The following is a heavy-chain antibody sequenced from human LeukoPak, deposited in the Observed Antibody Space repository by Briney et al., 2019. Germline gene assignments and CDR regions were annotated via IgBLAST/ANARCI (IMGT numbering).Heavy chain of an antibody. CDR2: ISSDGSNK. D-gene: IGHD3-9*01. Sequence: GRSLRLSCAGSGVTFSSYAMQWVRQAPGKGLEWVAVISSDGSNKYYAVSVKGRFTISRDNSKSTLYLQMNSLRPEDSAVYYCARDQDALTGNGAFDIWGRGTMVTVSS. CDR1: GVTFSSYA. CDR3: ARDQDALTGNGAFDI. J-gene: IGHJ3*02. V-gene: IGHV3-30-3*01.